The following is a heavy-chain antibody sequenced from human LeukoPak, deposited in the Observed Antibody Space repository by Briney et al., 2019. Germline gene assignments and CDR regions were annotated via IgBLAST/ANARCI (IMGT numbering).Heavy chain of an antibody. J-gene: IGHJ4*02. CDR1: GGTFSSYA. D-gene: IGHD4-11*01. Sequence: SVNVSCKASGGTFSSYAISWVRQAPGQGLEWMGGIIPIFGTANYAQKFQGRVTITTDESTSTAYMELSSLRSEDTAVYYCARVSVTREGGFDYWGQGTLVTVSS. CDR3: ARVSVTREGGFDY. V-gene: IGHV1-69*05. CDR2: IIPIFGTA.